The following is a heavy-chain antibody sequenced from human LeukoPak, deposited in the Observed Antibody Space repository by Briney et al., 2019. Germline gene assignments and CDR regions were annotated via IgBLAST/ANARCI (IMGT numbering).Heavy chain of an antibody. D-gene: IGHD6-13*01. Sequence: PSETLSLTCTVSGGSISSSIYHWGWIRQPPGKGLEWIGRIYYSGSPYYNPSLKSRVTISVDTSKNQFSLKLSSVTAADTAVYYCARQLAAAGHFDYWGQGTLVTVSS. J-gene: IGHJ4*02. CDR1: GGSISSSIYH. V-gene: IGHV4-39*01. CDR2: IYYSGSP. CDR3: ARQLAAAGHFDY.